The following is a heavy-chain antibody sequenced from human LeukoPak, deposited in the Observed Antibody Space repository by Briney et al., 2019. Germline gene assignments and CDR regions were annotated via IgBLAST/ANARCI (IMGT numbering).Heavy chain of an antibody. D-gene: IGHD2-2*01. CDR2: ISSSGSST. CDR1: GFIFGDYY. CDR3: ARGDSSWYYFDN. V-gene: IGHV3-11*01. Sequence: GGSLRLSCTASGFIFGDYYMNWIRQAPGKGLEWVSYISSSGSSTYYADSVKGRFTISRDNAKNSLYLKMNSLRVEDTAIYFCARGDSSWYYFDNWGQGTLVTVSS. J-gene: IGHJ4*02.